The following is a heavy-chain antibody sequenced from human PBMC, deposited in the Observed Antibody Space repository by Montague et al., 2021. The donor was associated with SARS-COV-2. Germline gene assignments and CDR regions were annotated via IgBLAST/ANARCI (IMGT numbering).Heavy chain of an antibody. CDR3: ARIRAIKYDAFDI. D-gene: IGHD2-2*01. Sequence: SLRLSCAASGFSFSDYWMHWVRQAPGKGLEWVSRINTDGSNSYYTDSVKGRFTISRDNAKNTLYLQMNSLRAEDTAVYYCARIRAIKYDAFDIWGQGTVVAVSS. J-gene: IGHJ3*02. CDR2: INTDGSNS. V-gene: IGHV3-74*01. CDR1: GFSFSDYW.